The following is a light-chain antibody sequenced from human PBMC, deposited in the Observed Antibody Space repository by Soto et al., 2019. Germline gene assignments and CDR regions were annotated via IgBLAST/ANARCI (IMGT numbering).Light chain of an antibody. J-gene: IGLJ2*01. CDR1: SSDVGGYNY. CDR2: DVS. CDR3: SSYTSSSLVV. Sequence: QSALTQPASVSGSPGQSITISCTGTSSDVGGYNYVSWYQQHPGKAPKLMICDVSNRPSGVSNRFSGSKSGNTASLTISGLQAEDEADYYCSSYTSSSLVVFGGGTKLTVL. V-gene: IGLV2-14*01.